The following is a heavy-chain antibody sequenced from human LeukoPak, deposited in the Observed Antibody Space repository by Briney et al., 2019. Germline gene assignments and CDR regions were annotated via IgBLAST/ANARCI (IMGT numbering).Heavy chain of an antibody. J-gene: IGHJ4*02. CDR3: ARLPKYSRPLDY. CDR2: MNPNSGNT. D-gene: IGHD6-6*01. CDR1: GYTFSSYD. Sequence: ASVKVSCKASGYTFSSYDINWVRQATGQGLEWMGWMNPNSGNTAYAQKFQGRVTVSRGTSISTAYMELSSLRSEDTAVYYCARLPKYSRPLDYWGQGTLVTVSS. V-gene: IGHV1-8*02.